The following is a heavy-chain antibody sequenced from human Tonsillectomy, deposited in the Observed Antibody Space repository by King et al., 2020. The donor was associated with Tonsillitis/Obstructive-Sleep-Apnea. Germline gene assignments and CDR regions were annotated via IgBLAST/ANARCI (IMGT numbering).Heavy chain of an antibody. CDR1: GFTFSSYW. V-gene: IGHV3-7*03. CDR2: IKQDGSEK. CDR3: TRRSNNVFWTGYSLNYFDF. D-gene: IGHD3/OR15-3a*01. J-gene: IGHJ4*02. Sequence: VQLVESGGGLVQPGGSLRLSCAASGFTFSSYWMSWVRQAPGKGLEWVANIKQDGSEKYYVDSVKGRFTISRDNAKNSLYLQMNSLRADDTAVYYCTRRSNNVFWTGYSLNYFDFCGQGTLLTVS.